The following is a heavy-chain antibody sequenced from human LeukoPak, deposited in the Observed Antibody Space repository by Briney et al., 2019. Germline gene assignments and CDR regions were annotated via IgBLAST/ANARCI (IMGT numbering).Heavy chain of an antibody. J-gene: IGHJ3*02. CDR3: ARRLRSWLQLGNAFDI. V-gene: IGHV4-34*01. CDR2: IYHSGST. D-gene: IGHD5-24*01. Sequence: TSETLSLTCAVYGGSFSGYYWSWIRQPPGKGLEWIGSIYHSGSTYYNPSLKSRVTISVDTSKNQFSLKLSSVTAADTAVYYCARRLRSWLQLGNAFDIWGQGTMVTVSS. CDR1: GGSFSGYY.